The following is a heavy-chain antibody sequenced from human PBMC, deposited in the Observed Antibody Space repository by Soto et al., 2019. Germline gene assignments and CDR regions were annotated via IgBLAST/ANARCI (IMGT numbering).Heavy chain of an antibody. CDR3: ARGRGYDFWSGYYTYGPIEFYYYYGMDV. J-gene: IGHJ6*02. Sequence: ASVKVSCKASGYTFTSYGISWVRQAPGQGLEWMGWISAYNGNTNYAQKLQGRVTMTTDTSTSTAYMGLRSLRSEDTAVYYCARGRGYDFWSGYYTYGPIEFYYYYGMDVWGQGTTVTVSS. D-gene: IGHD3-3*01. V-gene: IGHV1-18*01. CDR1: GYTFTSYG. CDR2: ISAYNGNT.